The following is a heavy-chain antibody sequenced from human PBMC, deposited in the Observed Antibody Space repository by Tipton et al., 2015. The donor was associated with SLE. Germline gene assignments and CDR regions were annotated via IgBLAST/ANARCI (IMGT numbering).Heavy chain of an antibody. D-gene: IGHD1-7*01. CDR3: ARELQGGRKNYEAFDI. CDR1: GFTFSSYG. Sequence: RSLRLSCAASGFTFSSYGMHWVRQAPGKGLEWMAAIWYDGTNEYYADSVKGRFTISRDNSKNTLYLQMNSLRAEDTAVYYCARELQGGRKNYEAFDIWGQGTMVTVSS. V-gene: IGHV3-33*01. J-gene: IGHJ3*02. CDR2: IWYDGTNE.